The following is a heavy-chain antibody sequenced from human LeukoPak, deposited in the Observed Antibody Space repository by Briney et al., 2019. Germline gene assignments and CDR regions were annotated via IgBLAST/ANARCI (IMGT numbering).Heavy chain of an antibody. CDR3: ARGLHTGVDY. CDR1: GFTFSSYA. Sequence: GGSLRLSCAASGFTFSSYALHWVCQAQGKGLEWVAVTSYDGSNKYYADSVKGRFTISRDNSKNTLYLQMNSLRAEDTAVYYCARGLHTGVDYWGQGALVTVSS. CDR2: TSYDGSNK. V-gene: IGHV3-30*04. J-gene: IGHJ4*02. D-gene: IGHD3-10*01.